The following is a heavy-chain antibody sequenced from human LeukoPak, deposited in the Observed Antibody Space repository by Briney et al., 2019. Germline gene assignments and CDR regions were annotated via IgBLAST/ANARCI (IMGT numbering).Heavy chain of an antibody. CDR1: GGSFSGYY. V-gene: IGHV4-34*01. Sequence: SSETLSLTCAVYGGSFSGYYWSWIRQPPGKGLEWIGEINHSGSTNYNPSLKSRVTISVDTSKNQFSLKVSSVTAADTAVYSCGRGVVAASPLYYYYGMDVWGQGTTVTVSS. CDR3: GRGVVAASPLYYYYGMDV. J-gene: IGHJ6*02. CDR2: INHSGST. D-gene: IGHD2-15*01.